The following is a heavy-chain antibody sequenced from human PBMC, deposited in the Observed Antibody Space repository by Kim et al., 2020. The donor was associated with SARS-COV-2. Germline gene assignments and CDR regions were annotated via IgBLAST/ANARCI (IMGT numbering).Heavy chain of an antibody. CDR2: ISYDGSNK. Sequence: GGSLRLSCAASGITFSSYGMHWVRQAPGKGLEWVAVISYDGSNKNYADSVKGRFTISRDKSKNTLYLQMNSLRDEDTAVYYCAKDLKKGHGSGGYYYYYGMDVWGQGTTVTVSS. D-gene: IGHD6-19*01. V-gene: IGHV3-30*18. J-gene: IGHJ6*02. CDR3: AKDLKKGHGSGGYYYYYGMDV. CDR1: GITFSSYG.